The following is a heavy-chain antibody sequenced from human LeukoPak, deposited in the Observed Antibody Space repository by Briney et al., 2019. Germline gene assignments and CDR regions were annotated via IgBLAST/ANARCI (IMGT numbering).Heavy chain of an antibody. CDR2: INWNGANT. J-gene: IGHJ4*02. CDR1: GFNFVDYG. V-gene: IGHV3-20*04. CDR3: VRDFRGGGSYYDDVWERHTFDY. Sequence: LGGSLRLSCAVSGFNFVDYGMSWVRQVPGKGLEWVSGINWNGANTGYADSVKGRFTISRDRALNYLYLQMNSLRAEDTALYYCVRDFRGGGSYYDDVWERHTFDYWGQGTLVTVSS. D-gene: IGHD3-16*01.